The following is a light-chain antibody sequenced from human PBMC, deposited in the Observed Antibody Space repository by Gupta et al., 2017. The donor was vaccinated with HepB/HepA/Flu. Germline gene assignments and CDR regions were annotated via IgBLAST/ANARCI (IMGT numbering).Light chain of an antibody. Sequence: IQMTQSPSSLSASVGDRVTITCRASQGIRNDLGWYQQKPGKAPNLLIYGASSLKSGVPSRFSGSGSGTDFILTISSRQPEDFATYYCRQDDNYPWTFGQGTKVEI. CDR2: GAS. CDR1: QGIRND. J-gene: IGKJ1*01. CDR3: RQDDNYPWT. V-gene: IGKV1-6*01.